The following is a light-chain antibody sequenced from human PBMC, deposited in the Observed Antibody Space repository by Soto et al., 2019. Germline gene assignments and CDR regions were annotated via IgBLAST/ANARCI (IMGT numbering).Light chain of an antibody. CDR3: QQFSSYPLT. CDR2: GAS. J-gene: IGKJ4*02. V-gene: IGKV3-20*01. Sequence: EIQLTQSPATLSLTPGERATISCRASESVSNNCLAWYQQKPGKAPRLLIYGASNRATGIPDRFSGSGSGTDFTLTISRLQPEDFAVYYCQQFSSYPLTFGGGTKVDIK. CDR1: ESVSNNC.